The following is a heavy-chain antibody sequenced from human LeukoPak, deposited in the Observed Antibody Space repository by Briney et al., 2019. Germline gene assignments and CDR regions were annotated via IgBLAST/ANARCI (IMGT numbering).Heavy chain of an antibody. Sequence: SETLSLTCTVSGYSISSGYYWGWIRQPAGKGLEWIGRIYTSGSTNYNPSLKSRVTISVDTSKNQFSLKLSSVTAADTAVYYCARQGGYSDAFDIWGQGTMVTVSS. CDR1: GYSISSGYY. CDR2: IYTSGST. D-gene: IGHD3-22*01. V-gene: IGHV4-61*02. J-gene: IGHJ3*02. CDR3: ARQGGYSDAFDI.